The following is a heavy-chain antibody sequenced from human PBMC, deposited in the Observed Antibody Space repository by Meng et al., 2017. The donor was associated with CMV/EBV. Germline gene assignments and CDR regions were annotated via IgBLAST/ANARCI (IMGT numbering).Heavy chain of an antibody. Sequence: LTCADYGGSFSGYYWTWIRQPPGKGLEWIGEINHSGSTNYNPSLKSRVTISVDTSENQFSLKLSSVTAADTAVYYCARFGELKWFDPWGQGTLVTVSS. CDR3: ARFGELKWFDP. CDR1: GGSFSGYY. D-gene: IGHD3-10*01. CDR2: INHSGST. V-gene: IGHV4-34*01. J-gene: IGHJ5*02.